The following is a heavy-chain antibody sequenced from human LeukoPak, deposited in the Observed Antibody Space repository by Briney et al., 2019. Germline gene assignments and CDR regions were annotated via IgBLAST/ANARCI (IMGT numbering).Heavy chain of an antibody. CDR3: SRESGPFCPFGY. V-gene: IGHV4-4*02. D-gene: IGHD1-26*01. J-gene: IGHJ4*02. CDR2: ISLAGQT. CDR1: GGSISGTNW. Sequence: SETLSLTCTVSGGSISGTNWWSWVRQPPGQGLEWIGEISLAGQTNYNPSLNGRVTMSLDKSSNQLSLHLTSVTAADTATYFCSRESGPFCPFGYWGQGTLVIVSS.